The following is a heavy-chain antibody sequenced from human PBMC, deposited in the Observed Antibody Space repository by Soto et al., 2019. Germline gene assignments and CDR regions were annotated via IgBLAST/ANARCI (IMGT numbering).Heavy chain of an antibody. CDR2: ISFSGAT. D-gene: IGHD5-12*01. CDR3: ARDRRDGYTRYFDF. V-gene: IGHV4-59*01. J-gene: IGHJ4*02. CDR1: GVSITSYF. Sequence: SETLSLTCTVSGVSITSYFWSWIRQTPGKGLDWIGSISFSGATYSNPSLKGRAALSVDTSENHLSLTLNSVTSADTAVYFCARDRRDGYTRYFDFWGQGNQVTVSS.